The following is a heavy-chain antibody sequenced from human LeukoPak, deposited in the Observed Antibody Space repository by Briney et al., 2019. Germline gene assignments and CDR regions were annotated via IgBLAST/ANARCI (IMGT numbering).Heavy chain of an antibody. CDR1: DYTFNNYD. D-gene: IGHD6-19*01. Sequence: GASVKVSCKASDYTFNNYDISWVRQAPGQGLEWMGWISAYNGVTNYAQKLQGRVTMTTDTSTSTAYMELSSLRSEDMAVYYCARAPGAYSSGWYFDYWGQGTLVTVSS. J-gene: IGHJ4*02. V-gene: IGHV1-18*03. CDR2: ISAYNGVT. CDR3: ARAPGAYSSGWYFDY.